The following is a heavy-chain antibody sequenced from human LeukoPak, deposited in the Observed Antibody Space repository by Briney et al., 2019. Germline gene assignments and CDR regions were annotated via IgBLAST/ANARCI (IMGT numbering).Heavy chain of an antibody. CDR3: ARNAGSGYYSW. D-gene: IGHD3-3*01. CDR1: GGSISSGGYC. J-gene: IGHJ4*02. V-gene: IGHV4-31*03. CDR2: IYYSGST. Sequence: SETLSLTCTVSGGSISSGGYCWSWIRQHPGKGLEWIGYIYYSGSTYYNPSLKSRVTISVDTSKNQFSLKLSSVTAADTAVYYCARNAGSGYYSWWGQGTLVTVSS.